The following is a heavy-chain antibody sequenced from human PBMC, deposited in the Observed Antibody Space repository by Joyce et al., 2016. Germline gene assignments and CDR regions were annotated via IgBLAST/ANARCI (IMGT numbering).Heavy chain of an antibody. D-gene: IGHD4-23*01. CDR2: MSPGGSNK. CDR3: ARVSGNWDS. Sequence: QVHLVESGGGVVQPGRSLRLSCAASEFTFSKYAIHWVRQAPGKGKEWVAVMSPGGSNKFYAESVEGRFTVSRDNSRNTVYLQMTSLRIDDTAVYYCARVSGNWDSWGQGTLVTVSS. CDR1: EFTFSKYA. V-gene: IGHV3-30*14. J-gene: IGHJ5*01.